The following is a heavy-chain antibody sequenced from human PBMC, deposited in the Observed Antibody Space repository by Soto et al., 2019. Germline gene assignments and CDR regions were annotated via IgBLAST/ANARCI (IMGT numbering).Heavy chain of an antibody. CDR1: GFTFSSYA. D-gene: IGHD3-3*01. CDR2: ISYDGRNK. J-gene: IGHJ5*02. V-gene: IGHV3-30-3*01. CDR3: ARDGYYDFWSGYNNWFDP. Sequence: QVQLVESGGGVVQPGRSLRLSCAASGFTFSSYAMHWVRQAPGKGLEWVAVISYDGRNKYYADSVKGRFTISRDNSKNTLYLQMNSLRAEVTAVYYCARDGYYDFWSGYNNWFDPWGQGTLVTVSS.